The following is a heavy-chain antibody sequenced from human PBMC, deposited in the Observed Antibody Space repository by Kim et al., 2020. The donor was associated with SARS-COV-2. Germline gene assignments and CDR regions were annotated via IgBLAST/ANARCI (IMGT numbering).Heavy chain of an antibody. D-gene: IGHD5-18*01. CDR3: ARVARYSYGYIPDY. J-gene: IGHJ4*02. V-gene: IGHV4-59*01. Sequence: NPSLKSRVTISVDTSKNQFSLKLSSVTAADTAVYYCARVARYSYGYIPDYWGQGTLVTVSS.